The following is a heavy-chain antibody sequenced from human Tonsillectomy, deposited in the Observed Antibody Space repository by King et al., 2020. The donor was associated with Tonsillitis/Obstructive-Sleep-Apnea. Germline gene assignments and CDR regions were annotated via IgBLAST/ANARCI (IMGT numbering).Heavy chain of an antibody. CDR2: ISSSSSTI. Sequence: VQLVESGGGLVQPGGSLRLSCAASGFTFSGYSMNWVRQAPGKGLEWVSYISSSSSTIYYADSVKGRFTISRDNAKNSLYLQMNSLRDEDTAVYYCASGSMITFGVVNFDYWGQGTLVTVSS. J-gene: IGHJ4*02. CDR1: GFTFSGYS. CDR3: ASGSMITFGVVNFDY. D-gene: IGHD3-16*01. V-gene: IGHV3-48*02.